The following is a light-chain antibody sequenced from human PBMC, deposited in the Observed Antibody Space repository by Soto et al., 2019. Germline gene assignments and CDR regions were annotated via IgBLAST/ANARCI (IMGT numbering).Light chain of an antibody. Sequence: SQMTQSPSSLSASVGARVHITCRASQSISSYLNWYQQKPGKAPKLLIYAASSLQSGVPSRFSGSGSGTDFTLTISSLQPEDFATYYCQQSYSTPELTFGGGTKVDIK. J-gene: IGKJ4*01. CDR3: QQSYSTPELT. V-gene: IGKV1-39*01. CDR1: QSISSY. CDR2: AAS.